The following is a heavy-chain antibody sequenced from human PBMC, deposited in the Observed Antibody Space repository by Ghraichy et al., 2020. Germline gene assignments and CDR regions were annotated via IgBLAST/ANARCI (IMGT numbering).Heavy chain of an antibody. J-gene: IGHJ4*02. Sequence: LRLSCTVSGVYISSGRYYWSWFRQPAGKGLEWIGRIHYTGSTDYNPSLKSRVTLSVDLSKNQFSLNLNNMTAADTAVYYCAKDRGDYPSYFDYWGQGTLVTVSS. CDR3: AKDRGDYPSYFDY. V-gene: IGHV4-61*02. CDR2: IHYTGST. CDR1: GVYISSGRYY. D-gene: IGHD3-16*01.